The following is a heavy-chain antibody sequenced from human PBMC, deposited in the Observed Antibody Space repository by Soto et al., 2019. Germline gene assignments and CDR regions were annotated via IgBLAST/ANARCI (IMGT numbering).Heavy chain of an antibody. Sequence: QAPGKGLEWLAVIVREGTEQYYADSVKGQFTISRDNSKNTLYLQMNSLRVDDTAVYYCARDDDYPDNGFDYWGQGTLLTVSS. V-gene: IGHV3-33*01. CDR3: ARDDDYPDNGFDY. D-gene: IGHD4-17*01. J-gene: IGHJ4*02. CDR2: IVREGTEQ.